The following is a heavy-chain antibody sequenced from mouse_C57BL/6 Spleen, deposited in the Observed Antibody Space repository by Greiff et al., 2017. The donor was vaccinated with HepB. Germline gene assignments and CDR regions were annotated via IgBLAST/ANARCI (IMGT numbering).Heavy chain of an antibody. CDR3: AGSGSSYPFDY. J-gene: IGHJ2*01. CDR2: IYPGDGDT. Sequence: QVQLQQSGPELVKPGASVKISCKASGYAFSSSWMNWVKQRPGKGLEWIGRIYPGDGDTNYNGKFKGKATLTADKSSSTAYMQLCSLTSEDSAVYFCAGSGSSYPFDYWGQGTTLTVSS. CDR1: GYAFSSSW. D-gene: IGHD1-1*01. V-gene: IGHV1-82*01.